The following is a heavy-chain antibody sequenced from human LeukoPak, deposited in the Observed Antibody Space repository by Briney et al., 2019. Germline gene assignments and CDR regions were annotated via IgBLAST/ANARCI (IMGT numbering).Heavy chain of an antibody. CDR2: ISGSGGRI. V-gene: IGHV3-23*01. Sequence: GGSLRLSCAASGLIFSSYAMTWVRQAPGKGLEWVSSISGSGGRIDYADSVKGQFTISRDNSKNPLSLQMNSLTAEDTAVYYCAKNPRLEGWIYFDSWGQGILVTVSS. J-gene: IGHJ4*02. CDR1: GLIFSSYA. D-gene: IGHD1-1*01. CDR3: AKNPRLEGWIYFDS.